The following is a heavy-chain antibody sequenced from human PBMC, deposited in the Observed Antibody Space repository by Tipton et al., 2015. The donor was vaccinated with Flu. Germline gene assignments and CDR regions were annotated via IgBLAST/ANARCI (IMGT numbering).Heavy chain of an antibody. CDR1: GFTFNTYA. J-gene: IGHJ4*02. D-gene: IGHD3-10*01. CDR2: ISYDGAKT. V-gene: IGHV3-30-3*01. CDR3: ARDNGDYHYGPGAY. Sequence: SLRLSCAASGFTFNTYAMHWVRQAPGKGLEWVAAISYDGAKTYYADSVKGRFTISRDDFKITLYLQMNSLRVEDAAIYYCARDNGDYHYGPGAYWGQGTPVTVSS.